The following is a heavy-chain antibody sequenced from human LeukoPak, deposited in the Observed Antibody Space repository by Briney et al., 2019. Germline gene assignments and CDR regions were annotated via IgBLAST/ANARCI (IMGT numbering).Heavy chain of an antibody. J-gene: IGHJ4*02. CDR3: ARVSPNLRFDY. D-gene: IGHD1-7*01. Sequence: SSESLSLTCTVSGGSISSHYWSWIRQPQGKGLEWIGYIYYSGSTNYNPSLKSRVTISVDTSKNQFSLKLSSVTAADMAVYYCARVSPNLRFDYWGQGTLVTVSS. CDR1: GGSISSHY. V-gene: IGHV4-59*11. CDR2: IYYSGST.